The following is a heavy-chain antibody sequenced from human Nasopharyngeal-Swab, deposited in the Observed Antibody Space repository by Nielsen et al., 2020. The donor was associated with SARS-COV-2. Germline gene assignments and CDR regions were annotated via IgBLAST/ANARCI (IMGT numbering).Heavy chain of an antibody. CDR1: GYTFTSYD. V-gene: IGHV1-8*01. J-gene: IGHJ5*02. CDR2: MNPNSGNT. Sequence: ASVQVSCKASGYTFTSYDINWVRQATGQGLEWMGWMNPNSGNTRYAQKFQGRVTMTRNTSISTAYMELSRLRSEDTAVYYCASLKHSSGWYNWFDPWGQGTLVTVSS. CDR3: ASLKHSSGWYNWFDP. D-gene: IGHD6-19*01.